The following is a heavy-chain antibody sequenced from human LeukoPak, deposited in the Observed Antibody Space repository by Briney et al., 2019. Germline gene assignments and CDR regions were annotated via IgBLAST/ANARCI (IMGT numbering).Heavy chain of an antibody. CDR3: ARDVVVGELPFRWFDP. J-gene: IGHJ5*02. V-gene: IGHV3-7*01. Sequence: GGSLRLSCAASGFTFSSYWMSWVRQAPGKGLEWVANIKQDGSEKYYVDSVKCRFTISRDNAKNSLYLQMNSLRAEDTAVYYCARDVVVGELPFRWFDPWGQGTLVTVSS. CDR2: IKQDGSEK. CDR1: GFTFSSYW. D-gene: IGHD2-15*01.